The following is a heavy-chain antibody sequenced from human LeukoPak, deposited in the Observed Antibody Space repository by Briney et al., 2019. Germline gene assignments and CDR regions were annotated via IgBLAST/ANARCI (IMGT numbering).Heavy chain of an antibody. CDR3: AKKGGAAFYNWFDP. Sequence: PGGSLRLSCAASGFTFSSFGMHWVRQAPGKGLEWLAYIRFDGSNKEYADSLEGRFTISRDNSKHALYLQIDSLIPEDTAVYYCAKKGGAAFYNWFDPWGQGALVTVSS. V-gene: IGHV3-30*02. CDR1: GFTFSSFG. D-gene: IGHD1-26*01. CDR2: IRFDGSNK. J-gene: IGHJ5*02.